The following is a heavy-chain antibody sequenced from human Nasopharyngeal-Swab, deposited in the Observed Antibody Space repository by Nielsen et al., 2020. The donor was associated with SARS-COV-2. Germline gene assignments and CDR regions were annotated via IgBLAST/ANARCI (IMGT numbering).Heavy chain of an antibody. CDR3: AKDYEGGRDGDAFDI. Sequence: GESLKISCAASGFTFDDYAIHWVRQAPGKGLEWVSLISGYGGSTYYADPVKGRFTISRDNSKNSLYLKMNSLRTEDTALYYCAKDYEGGRDGDAFDIWGQGTMVTVSS. J-gene: IGHJ3*02. V-gene: IGHV3-43*02. D-gene: IGHD5-24*01. CDR1: GFTFDDYA. CDR2: ISGYGGST.